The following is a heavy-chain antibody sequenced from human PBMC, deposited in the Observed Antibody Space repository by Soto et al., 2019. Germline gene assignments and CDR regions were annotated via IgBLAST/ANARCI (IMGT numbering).Heavy chain of an antibody. CDR2: MNPNSGNT. D-gene: IGHD1-26*01. Sequence: ASVKVSCKASGYTFTSYDINWVRQATGQGLEWMGWMNPNSGNTGYAQKFQGRVTMTRNTSISTAYMELSSLRSEDTAVYYCARGSGSYYAYNWFDPWGQGTLVTVSS. V-gene: IGHV1-8*01. CDR1: GYTFTSYD. J-gene: IGHJ5*02. CDR3: ARGSGSYYAYNWFDP.